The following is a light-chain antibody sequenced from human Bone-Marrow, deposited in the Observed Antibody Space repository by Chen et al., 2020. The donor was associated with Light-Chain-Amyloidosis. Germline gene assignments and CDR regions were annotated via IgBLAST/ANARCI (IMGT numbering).Light chain of an antibody. CDR2: EVT. CDR1: SSDVGGDNH. CDR3: SSYTITNTLV. Sequence: QSALTQPASVSGSPAQSITISCTGTSSDVGGDNHVSWYQQHPDKAPKLMIYEVTNRPSWVPARFSGSKSDNTASLTISGLHTEDEADYFCSSYTITNTLVFGSGTRVTVL. J-gene: IGLJ1*01. V-gene: IGLV2-14*01.